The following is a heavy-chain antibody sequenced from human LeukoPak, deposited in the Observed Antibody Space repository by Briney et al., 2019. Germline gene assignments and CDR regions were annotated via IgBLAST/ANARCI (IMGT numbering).Heavy chain of an antibody. CDR2: IKQDGSEK. CDR1: GFTFSSYW. D-gene: IGHD2-21*01. CDR3: ARDSAYCGGITCYTDY. J-gene: IGHJ4*02. Sequence: GGSLRLSCAASGFTFSSYWMSWVRQAPGRGLEWVANIKQDGSEKYYVDSVKGRFTISRDNAKNSLYLQMNSLRAEDTAVYYCARDSAYCGGITCYTDYWGQGTLVTVSS. V-gene: IGHV3-7*01.